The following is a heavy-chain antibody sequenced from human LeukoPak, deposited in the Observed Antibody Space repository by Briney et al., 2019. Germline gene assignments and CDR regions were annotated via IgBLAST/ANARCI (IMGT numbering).Heavy chain of an antibody. J-gene: IGHJ3*01. V-gene: IGHV3-43*02. Sequence: GGSLRLSCAASGFTFDDYAMHWVRQAPGKGLEWVSLISGDGGSTYYADSVKGRFTISRDNSKNSLYLQMNSLRTEDTALYYCAIGDDYDWLEAWGQGTMVTVSS. CDR1: GFTFDDYA. CDR2: ISGDGGST. D-gene: IGHD3-9*01. CDR3: AIGDDYDWLEA.